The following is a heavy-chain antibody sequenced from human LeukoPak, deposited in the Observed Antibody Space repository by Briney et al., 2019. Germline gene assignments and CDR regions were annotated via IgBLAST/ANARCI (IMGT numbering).Heavy chain of an antibody. J-gene: IGHJ4*02. D-gene: IGHD2-8*02. V-gene: IGHV4-34*01. CDR1: GASFSGYY. Sequence: PSDTLSLTCAFDGASFSGYYWGWIRQPPGNRMEWIGEINHGGRTNHTPSLKSRVPISVDTSKNQFSLKLSSRTAAETAVYYCARGPTGGGFLLPLRKYYFDYWSQGTLVTVSS. CDR3: ARGPTGGGFLLPLRKYYFDY. CDR2: INHGGRT.